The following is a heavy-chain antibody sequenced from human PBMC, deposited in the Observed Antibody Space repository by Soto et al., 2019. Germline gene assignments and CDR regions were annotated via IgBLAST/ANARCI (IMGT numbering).Heavy chain of an antibody. J-gene: IGHJ4*02. CDR3: AKARCSTTNCYVPDY. CDR2: IWYDGSNK. CDR1: GFTFSSYG. D-gene: IGHD2-2*01. Sequence: GGSLRLSCAASGFTFSSYGMHWVRQAPGKGLEWVAVIWYDGSNKYYADSVKGRFTISRDNSKNTLYLQMNNLRAEDTAVYYCAKARCSTTNCYVPDYWGQGTLVTVSS. V-gene: IGHV3-33*06.